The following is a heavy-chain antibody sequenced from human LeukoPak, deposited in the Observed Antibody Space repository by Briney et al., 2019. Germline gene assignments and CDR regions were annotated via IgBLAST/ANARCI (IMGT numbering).Heavy chain of an antibody. CDR3: ARDPYGSGSYVLFYYYGMDV. J-gene: IGHJ6*02. Sequence: SSVKVSCKASGGTFSSYAISWWRQAPGQGLEWMGRIIPILGIAKYAQKFQGRVTITADKSTSTAYMELSSLRSEDTAVYYCARDPYGSGSYVLFYYYGMDVWGQGTTVTVSS. CDR1: GGTFSSYA. V-gene: IGHV1-69*04. CDR2: IIPILGIA. D-gene: IGHD3-10*01.